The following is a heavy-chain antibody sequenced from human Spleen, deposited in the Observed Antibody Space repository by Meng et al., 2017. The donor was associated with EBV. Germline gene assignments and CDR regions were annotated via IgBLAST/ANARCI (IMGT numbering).Heavy chain of an antibody. V-gene: IGHV3-30*18. D-gene: IGHD1-14*01. CDR2: IPSDASHNK. J-gene: IGHJ5*02. CDR3: AKDLSGRFDP. CDR1: GFTFSSYG. Sequence: QVQLVESGGGVVQSGRSLRLSCAASGFTFSSYGMHWVRQAPGKGPEWVAIIPSDASHNKYYADSVKGRFTISRDNSKNTLYLQMNSLKIEDTAVYYCAKDLSGRFDPWGQGTLVTVSS.